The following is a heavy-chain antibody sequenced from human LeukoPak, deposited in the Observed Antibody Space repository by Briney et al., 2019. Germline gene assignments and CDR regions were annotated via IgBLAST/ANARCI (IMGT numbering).Heavy chain of an antibody. V-gene: IGHV4-59*01. D-gene: IGHD1-26*01. Sequence: PSETLSLTCTVSGGSFSTYYGSWIRQPPGKGLEWIGYIYYSGSTNYNPSLKSRVTISVDTSKNQFSLKLSSVTAADTAVYYCARGIVGATTALFDYWGQGTLVTVSS. CDR2: IYYSGST. CDR3: ARGIVGATTALFDY. CDR1: GGSFSTYY. J-gene: IGHJ4*02.